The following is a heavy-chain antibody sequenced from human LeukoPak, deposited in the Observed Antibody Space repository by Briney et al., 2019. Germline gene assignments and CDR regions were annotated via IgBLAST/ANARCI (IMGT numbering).Heavy chain of an antibody. V-gene: IGHV3-21*01. CDR1: GFTFSSYS. CDR2: ISSSSSYI. J-gene: IGHJ4*02. Sequence: PGGSLRLSCAASGFTFSSYSMTWVRQAPGKGLEWVSSISSSSSYIYYADSVKGRFTISRDNAKNSLYLQMNSLRAEDTAVYYCASRSGRSSGWQGDYWGQGTLVTVSS. CDR3: ASRSGRSSGWQGDY. D-gene: IGHD6-19*01.